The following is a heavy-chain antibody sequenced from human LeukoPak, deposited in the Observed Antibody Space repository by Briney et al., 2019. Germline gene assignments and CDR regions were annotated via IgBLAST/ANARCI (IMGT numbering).Heavy chain of an antibody. J-gene: IGHJ4*02. CDR2: IYSGGST. D-gene: IGHD6-19*01. CDR3: ARDLGYSEAGLNC. Sequence: GGSLRLSCAASGFTVSSNYMSWVRQAPGKGPEWVSVIYSGGSTYYADSVKGRFTISRDNSKNTLYLQMNSLRAEDTAVYYCARDLGYSEAGLNCWGQGTLVTVSS. CDR1: GFTVSSNY. V-gene: IGHV3-66*01.